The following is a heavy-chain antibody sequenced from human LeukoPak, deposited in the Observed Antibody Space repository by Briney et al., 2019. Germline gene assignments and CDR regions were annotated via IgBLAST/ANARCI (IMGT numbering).Heavy chain of an antibody. CDR1: GGTFSSYA. D-gene: IGHD3-22*01. CDR3: ARDLGYYDSSGYYGLVI. CDR2: IIPIFGTA. Sequence: ASVKVSCKASGGTFSSYAISWVRQAPGQGLEWMGGIIPIFGTANYAQKFQGRVTITTDESTSTAYMELSSLRSEDTAVYYCARDLGYYDSSGYYGLVIWGQGTLVTVSS. V-gene: IGHV1-69*05. J-gene: IGHJ4*02.